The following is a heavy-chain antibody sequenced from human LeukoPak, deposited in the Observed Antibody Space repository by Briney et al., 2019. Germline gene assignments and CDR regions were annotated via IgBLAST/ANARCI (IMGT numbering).Heavy chain of an antibody. V-gene: IGHV4-59*01. J-gene: IGHJ4*02. D-gene: IGHD3-22*01. Sequence: SETLSLTCTVSGGSISTYYWTWIRQTPGKGLEYIGYINYSGSTDSNPSLKSRVTISVDTSKNQFSLKLSSVTAADTAVYYCARDVHDSSGYYYPGIDYWGQGTLVTVSS. CDR3: ARDVHDSSGYYYPGIDY. CDR2: INYSGST. CDR1: GGSISTYY.